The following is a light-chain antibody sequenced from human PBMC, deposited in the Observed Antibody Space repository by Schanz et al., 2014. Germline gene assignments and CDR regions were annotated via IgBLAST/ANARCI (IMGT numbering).Light chain of an antibody. CDR2: GAS. CDR3: QQRSNWPLT. J-gene: IGKJ3*01. V-gene: IGKV3D-20*02. CDR1: QSVHINY. Sequence: EIVLTQSPGTLSLSPGERATLSCRASQSVHINYLAWHQQKPGQAPRLLIYGASFRATGISDRFIGSGSGTDFTLTITRLEPEDFAVYYCQQRSNWPLTFGPGTKVDIK.